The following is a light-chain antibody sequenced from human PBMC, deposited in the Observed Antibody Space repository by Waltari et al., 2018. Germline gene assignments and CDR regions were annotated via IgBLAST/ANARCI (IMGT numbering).Light chain of an antibody. J-gene: IGLJ2*01. CDR2: DVF. CDR3: SSYTASPPHVV. CDR1: SSDVGGFNF. Sequence: QPALTHPASVSGSPGQSITISCTGISSDVGGFNFFPWYQQHPGKAPKPMIYDVFNRPSGVSTRFSGSTSDNAASLAISGLQAEDEAVYYCSSYTASPPHVVFGGGTKVTVL. V-gene: IGLV2-14*03.